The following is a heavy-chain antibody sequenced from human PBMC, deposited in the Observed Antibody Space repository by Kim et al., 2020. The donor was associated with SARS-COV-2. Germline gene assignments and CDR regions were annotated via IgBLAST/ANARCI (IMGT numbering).Heavy chain of an antibody. Sequence: SETLSLTCTVSGGSISSSSYYWGWIRQPPGKGLEWIGSIYYSGSTYYNPSLKSRVTISVDTSKNQFSLKLSSVTAADTAVYYCARQRILENFDYWGQGTL. V-gene: IGHV4-39*01. CDR1: GGSISSSSYY. J-gene: IGHJ4*02. D-gene: IGHD5-18*01. CDR2: IYYSGST. CDR3: ARQRILENFDY.